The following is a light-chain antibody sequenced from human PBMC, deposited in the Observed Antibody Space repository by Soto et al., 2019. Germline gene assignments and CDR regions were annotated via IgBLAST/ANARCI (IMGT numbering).Light chain of an antibody. CDR2: WAS. Sequence: DIVMTQSPDSLAVSLGERATINCKSSQSVLYSSNDKNYLAWYYEKPGQPPTLLIYWASTRESGVPDRFSGSGSGTDFTLTISSLQAEDGAVYSCQQYYCNPPTFGQETQVEIK. V-gene: IGKV4-1*01. J-gene: IGKJ1*01. CDR1: QSVLYSSNDKNY. CDR3: QQYYCNPPT.